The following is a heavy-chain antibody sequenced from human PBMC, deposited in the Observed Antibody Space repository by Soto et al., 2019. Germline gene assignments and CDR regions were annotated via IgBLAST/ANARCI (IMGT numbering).Heavy chain of an antibody. V-gene: IGHV4-59*01. Sequence: SETLSLTCTVSGGSISSYYWSWIRQPPGKGLEWIGYIYYSGSTNYNPSLKSRVTISVDTSKNQFSLKLSSVTAADTAVYYCAGGMFGVVIDAFDIWGQGTMVTVSS. CDR1: GGSISSYY. J-gene: IGHJ3*02. CDR2: IYYSGST. D-gene: IGHD3-3*01. CDR3: AGGMFGVVIDAFDI.